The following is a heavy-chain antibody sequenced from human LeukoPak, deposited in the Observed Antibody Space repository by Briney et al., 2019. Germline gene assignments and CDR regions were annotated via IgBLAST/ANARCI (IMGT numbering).Heavy chain of an antibody. D-gene: IGHD3-10*01. Sequence: SETLSLTCTVSGDSISSYYWSWIRQPAGTALEWIGRIYTSGTIAYNPSLKSRVTMSVDTSKNQFSLKLSSVTAADTAVYYCARDSGTTGEVKFDPWGQGTLVTVSS. V-gene: IGHV4-4*07. CDR3: ARDSGTTGEVKFDP. J-gene: IGHJ5*02. CDR1: GDSISSYY. CDR2: IYTSGTI.